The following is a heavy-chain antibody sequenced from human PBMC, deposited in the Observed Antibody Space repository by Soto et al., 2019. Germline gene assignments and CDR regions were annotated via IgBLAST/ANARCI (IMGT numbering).Heavy chain of an antibody. D-gene: IGHD4-4*01. CDR1: GGTKESSA. V-gene: IGHV1-18*01. CDR2: ISANSGKT. J-gene: IGHJ3*02. Sequence: GASAELCCKECGGTKESSARRWVRQAPGQGLEWLGWISANSGKTKYVQRFQGRVRMTTDKSTSTAYMELTSLRSEDTAVYYCARRNNAFHIWGQGTMVTVSS. CDR3: ARRNNAFHI.